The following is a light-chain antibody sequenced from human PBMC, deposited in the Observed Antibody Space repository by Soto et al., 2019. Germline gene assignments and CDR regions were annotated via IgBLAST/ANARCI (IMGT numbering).Light chain of an antibody. Sequence: QSALTQPASVSGSPGQSITISCTGTSSDLGSYDLVSWYQQHPGKAPKLMIYEGTKRPSGVSNRFSGSTSVNTASLTISGLQAEDEAEYHCCSYAGPSVVFGGGTKLTVL. CDR3: CSYAGPSVV. J-gene: IGLJ2*01. CDR1: SSDLGSYDL. CDR2: EGT. V-gene: IGLV2-23*01.